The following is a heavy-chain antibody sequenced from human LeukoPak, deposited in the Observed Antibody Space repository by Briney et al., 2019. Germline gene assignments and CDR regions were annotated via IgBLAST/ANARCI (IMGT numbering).Heavy chain of an antibody. CDR1: GFTFSSHW. J-gene: IGHJ4*02. CDR3: ARGGSDTAMAHDY. CDR2: INRDGSRT. V-gene: IGHV3-74*01. Sequence: QPGGSLRLSCAASGFTFSSHWMHWVRQAPGKGLMWVSRINRDGSRTDYADSVKGRFTISRDDAKNTLYLQVNSLRAEDTAVYFCARGGSDTAMAHDYWGQGTLVTVSS. D-gene: IGHD5-18*01.